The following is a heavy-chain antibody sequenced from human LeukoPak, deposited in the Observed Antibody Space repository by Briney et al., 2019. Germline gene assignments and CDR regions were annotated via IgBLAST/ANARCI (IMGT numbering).Heavy chain of an antibody. Sequence: SVKVSCKASGGTFSSYAISWVRQAPGQGLEWMGGIIPIFGTASYAQKFQGRVTITTDESTSTAYMELSSLRSEDTAVYYCARERGATQPFDYWGQGTLVTVSS. CDR3: ARERGATQPFDY. CDR2: IIPIFGTA. V-gene: IGHV1-69*05. CDR1: GGTFSSYA. D-gene: IGHD1-26*01. J-gene: IGHJ4*02.